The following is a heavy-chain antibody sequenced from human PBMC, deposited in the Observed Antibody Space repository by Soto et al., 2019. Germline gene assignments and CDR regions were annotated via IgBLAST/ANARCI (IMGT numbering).Heavy chain of an antibody. J-gene: IGHJ4*02. Sequence: GGSLRLSCAASGFTFSNAWMSWVRQAPGKGLEWVGRIKSKTDGGTTDYAAPVKGRFTISRDDSKNTLYLQMNSLKTEATAVYYCTTESEHVSLDGYDHWGQGTLVTVSS. V-gene: IGHV3-15*01. D-gene: IGHD3-3*02. CDR1: GFTFSNAW. CDR2: IKSKTDGGTT. CDR3: TTESEHVSLDGYDH.